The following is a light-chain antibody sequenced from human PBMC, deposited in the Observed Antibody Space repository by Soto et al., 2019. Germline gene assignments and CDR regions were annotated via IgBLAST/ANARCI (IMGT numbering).Light chain of an antibody. CDR2: RNN. CDR1: SSNIGSNY. CDR3: AAWDDSLSGYV. V-gene: IGLV1-47*01. Sequence: LTRPPSASGTPGQRVTISCSGSSSNIGSNYVYWYQQLPGTAPKLLIYRNNQRPSGVPDRFSGSKSGTSASLAISGLRSEDEADYYCAAWDDSLSGYVFGTGTKVTVL. J-gene: IGLJ1*01.